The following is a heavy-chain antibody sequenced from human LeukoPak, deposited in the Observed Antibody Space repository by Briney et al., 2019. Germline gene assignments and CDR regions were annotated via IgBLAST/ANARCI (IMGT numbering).Heavy chain of an antibody. J-gene: IGHJ6*02. CDR1: GGSISSSRYY. CDR3: ANQGRSGSYHYYYYGMDV. D-gene: IGHD3-10*01. CDR2: IYYSGST. Sequence: SETLSLTCTVSGGSISSSRYYWGWIRQPPGKGLEWIGCIYYSGSTYYHPSLKSRVTISVDTSKNQFSLRLSSVTPADTAVYYCANQGRSGSYHYYYYGMDVWGQGTTVTVSS. V-gene: IGHV4-39*01.